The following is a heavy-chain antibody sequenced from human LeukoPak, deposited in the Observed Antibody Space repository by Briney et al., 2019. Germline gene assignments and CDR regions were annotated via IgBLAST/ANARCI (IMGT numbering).Heavy chain of an antibody. Sequence: GASVKVSCKASVYTFTSYDINWVRQATGQGLEWMGWMNPNSGNTGYAQKFQGRVTMTKNTSITTGYMELSSLRSEDTAVYYCARALSWTTESYYYMDVWGKGTTVTVSS. CDR3: ARALSWTTESYYYMDV. J-gene: IGHJ6*03. CDR1: VYTFTSYD. V-gene: IGHV1-8*01. D-gene: IGHD3/OR15-3a*01. CDR2: MNPNSGNT.